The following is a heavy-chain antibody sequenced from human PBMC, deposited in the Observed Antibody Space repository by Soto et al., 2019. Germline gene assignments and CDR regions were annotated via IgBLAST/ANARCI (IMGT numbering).Heavy chain of an antibody. D-gene: IGHD3-10*01. V-gene: IGHV4-31*11. Sequence: SETLSLTCAVSGCSISSGGYYWSWIRQHPGKGLEWIGYIYYSGSTYYNPSLKSRVTISVDTSKNQFSLKLSSVTAADTAVYYCAMSDYSWFDPWGQGTLVTVSS. CDR3: AMSDYSWFDP. J-gene: IGHJ5*02. CDR2: IYYSGST. CDR1: GCSISSGGYY.